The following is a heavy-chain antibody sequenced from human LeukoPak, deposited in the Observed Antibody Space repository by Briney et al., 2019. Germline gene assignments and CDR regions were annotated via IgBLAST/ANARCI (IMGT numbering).Heavy chain of an antibody. CDR1: GFTFSSYS. J-gene: IGHJ4*02. CDR3: VTSGDYYDSGGYSRLFDY. Sequence: GGSLRLSCAASGFTFSSYSMNWVRQAPGKGLEWVSSISSSSSYIYYADSVKGRFTISRDNAKNSLYLQMNSLRAEDTAVYYCVTSGDYYDSGGYSRLFDYWGQGTLVTVSS. V-gene: IGHV3-21*01. D-gene: IGHD3-22*01. CDR2: ISSSSSYI.